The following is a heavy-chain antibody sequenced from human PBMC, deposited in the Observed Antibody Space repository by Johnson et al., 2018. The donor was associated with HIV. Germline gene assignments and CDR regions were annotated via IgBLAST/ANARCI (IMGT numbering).Heavy chain of an antibody. CDR2: ISSNGGST. J-gene: IGHJ3*02. CDR3: ARERGDSSRTAFDI. D-gene: IGHD6-19*01. V-gene: IGHV3-64*01. Sequence: EVQLVESGGGVVQPGGSLRLSCAASGFTFSSYAMHWVRQAPGKGLEYVSAISSNGGSTYYANSVKGRFTISRDNSKNTLYLQMGSLRAEDMAVYYCARERGDSSRTAFDIWGQGTMVTVSS. CDR1: GFTFSSYA.